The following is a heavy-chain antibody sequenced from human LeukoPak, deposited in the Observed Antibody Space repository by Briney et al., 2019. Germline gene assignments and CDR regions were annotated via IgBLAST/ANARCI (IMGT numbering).Heavy chain of an antibody. D-gene: IGHD3-10*01. CDR3: ARDYYGSGSYSNFDY. J-gene: IGHJ4*02. V-gene: IGHV3-23*01. CDR2: ISGSGGST. Sequence: GGSLRLSCAASRFTFSSYAMSWVRQAPGKGLEWVSAISGSGGSTYYADSVKGRFTISRDNAKNSLYLQMNSLRAEDTAVYYCARDYYGSGSYSNFDYWGQGTLVTVSS. CDR1: RFTFSSYA.